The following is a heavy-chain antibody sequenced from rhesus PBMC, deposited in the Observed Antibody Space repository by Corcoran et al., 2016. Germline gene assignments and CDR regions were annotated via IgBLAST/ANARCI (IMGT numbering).Heavy chain of an antibody. J-gene: IGHJ5-1*01. CDR2: IYWDDDK. V-gene: IGHV2-174*02. Sequence: QVTLKESGPALVKPTQTLTLTCTFSGFSLSTSGLGVGWIRQPSRKTMEWLAHIYWDDDKRYSTSLKSRLTISKDTSKNQVVLTMTSMDPMDTATYYCARRPILTDSRFDVWGPGVLVTVSS. D-gene: IGHD2-39*01. CDR3: ARRPILTDSRFDV. CDR1: GFSLSTSGLG.